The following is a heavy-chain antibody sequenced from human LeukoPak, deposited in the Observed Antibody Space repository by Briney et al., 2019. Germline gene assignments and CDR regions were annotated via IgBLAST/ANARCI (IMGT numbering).Heavy chain of an antibody. D-gene: IGHD6-13*01. J-gene: IGHJ4*02. Sequence: GGSLRLSCAASGFTFSSYSMNWVRQAPGKGLEWVSSISSSSSYIYYADSVKGRFTISRDNAKNSLYLQMNSLRAEDTAVYYCARADFSSWTERDFDYWGQGTLVTVSS. CDR3: ARADFSSWTERDFDY. V-gene: IGHV3-21*01. CDR1: GFTFSSYS. CDR2: ISSSSSYI.